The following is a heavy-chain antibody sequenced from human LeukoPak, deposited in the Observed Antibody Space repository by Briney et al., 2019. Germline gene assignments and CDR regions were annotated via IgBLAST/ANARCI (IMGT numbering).Heavy chain of an antibody. Sequence: SETLSLTCAVYGGSFSGYYWSWIRQPPGKGLERIGYVYYSGSTNYNPSLKSRVTISVDTSKNQLSLRLSSVTAADAAVYYCARGRDGYKYHFDYWGQGTLVTVSS. D-gene: IGHD5-12*01. J-gene: IGHJ4*02. CDR2: VYYSGST. CDR1: GGSFSGYY. CDR3: ARGRDGYKYHFDY. V-gene: IGHV4-59*01.